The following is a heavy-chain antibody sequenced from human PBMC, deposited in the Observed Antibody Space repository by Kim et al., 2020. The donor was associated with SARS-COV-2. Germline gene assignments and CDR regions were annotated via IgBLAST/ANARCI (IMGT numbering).Heavy chain of an antibody. D-gene: IGHD4-17*01. CDR1: GYTFTSYG. Sequence: ASVKVSCKASGYTFTSYGISWVRQAPGQGLEWMGWISAYNGNTNYAQKLQGRVTMTTDTSTSTAYMELRSLRSDDTAVYYCARDYEASVTTFYYGMDVWGQGTTVTVSS. V-gene: IGHV1-18*04. J-gene: IGHJ6*02. CDR3: ARDYEASVTTFYYGMDV. CDR2: ISAYNGNT.